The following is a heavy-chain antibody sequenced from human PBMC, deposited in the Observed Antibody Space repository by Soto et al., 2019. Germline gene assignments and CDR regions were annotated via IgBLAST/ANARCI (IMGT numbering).Heavy chain of an antibody. CDR2: IYCSAST. CDR1: GGSISSGGYY. D-gene: IGHD3-22*01. J-gene: IGHJ4*02. Sequence: SETLSLTCTVSGGSISSGGYYWSWMRQHPGKGLEWIGYIYCSASTYYNLSLKSRVTISVYTSKNQFSLNLISVTAADAAVYYCARDSGLYYSLDYWGQGTLVTVSS. V-gene: IGHV4-31*03. CDR3: ARDSGLYYSLDY.